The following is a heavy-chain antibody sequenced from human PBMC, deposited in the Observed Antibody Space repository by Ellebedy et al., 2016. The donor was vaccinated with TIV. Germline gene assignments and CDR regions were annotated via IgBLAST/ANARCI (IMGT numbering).Heavy chain of an antibody. CDR2: IIPIFGTA. J-gene: IGHJ4*02. D-gene: IGHD4-23*01. CDR1: GGTFSSYA. V-gene: IGHV1-69*13. CDR3: ATGIDYGGNSQDYFDY. Sequence: SVKVSXXASGGTFSSYAISWVRQAPGQGLEWMGGIIPIFGTANYAQKFQGRVTITADESTSTAYMELSSLRSEDTAVYYCATGIDYGGNSQDYFDYWGQGTLVTVSS.